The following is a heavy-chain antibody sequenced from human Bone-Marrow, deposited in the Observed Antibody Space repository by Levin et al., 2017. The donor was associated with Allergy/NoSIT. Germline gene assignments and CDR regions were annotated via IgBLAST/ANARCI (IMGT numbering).Heavy chain of an antibody. CDR2: ISGPSSSI. CDR1: GFIFSNHE. Sequence: GGSLRLSCAASGFIFSNHEMNWVRQAPGKGLEWVSYISGPSSSIFYADSVKGRFTISRDNVKNSLYLQMSSLRDEDTATYYCARETIMGRMDVWGHGTTVTVS. D-gene: IGHD2-8*01. V-gene: IGHV3-48*03. J-gene: IGHJ6*02. CDR3: ARETIMGRMDV.